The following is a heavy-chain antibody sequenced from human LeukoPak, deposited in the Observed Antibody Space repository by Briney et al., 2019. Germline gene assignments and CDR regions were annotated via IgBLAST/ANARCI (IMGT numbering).Heavy chain of an antibody. J-gene: IGHJ5*02. V-gene: IGHV4-34*01. CDR3: ATARGYCSSTSCPDWFDP. Sequence: SETLSLTCAVYGGSFSGYYWSWIRQPPGKGLEWIGEINHSGSTNYNSSLKSRVTISIDTSKNQFSLKLSSVTAADLAVYYCATARGYCSSTSCPDWFDPWGQGTLVTVSS. CDR2: INHSGST. D-gene: IGHD2-2*01. CDR1: GGSFSGYY.